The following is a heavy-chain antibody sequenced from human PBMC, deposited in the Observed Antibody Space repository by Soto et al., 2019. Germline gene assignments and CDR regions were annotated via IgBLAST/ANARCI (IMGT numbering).Heavy chain of an antibody. V-gene: IGHV1-46*01. Sequence: ASVKVSCKASGYTFTSYYMHWVRQAPGQGLEWMGIINPSGGSTSYAQKFQGRVTMTRDTSTSTVYMELSSLRSEDTAVYYCARVAVAAFWSGYYDAFDIWGQGTMVTVSS. CDR2: INPSGGST. D-gene: IGHD3-3*01. CDR1: GYTFTSYY. J-gene: IGHJ3*02. CDR3: ARVAVAAFWSGYYDAFDI.